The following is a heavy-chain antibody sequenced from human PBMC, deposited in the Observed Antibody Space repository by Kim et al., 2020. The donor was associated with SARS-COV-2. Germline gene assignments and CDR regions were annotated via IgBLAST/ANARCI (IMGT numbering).Heavy chain of an antibody. V-gene: IGHV3-23*01. CDR3: AKDPWVWGTYRSHFDY. J-gene: IGHJ4*02. CDR2: IGGSADSA. Sequence: PGGSLRLSCAASGFTFKSFAMNWVRQSPGKGLEWVSSIGGSADSAHYADSVKGRFTISRDNSKNTLYLQMNSLRAEDTAIYYCAKDPWVWGTYRSHFDYWGQGTLVTVSS. D-gene: IGHD3-16*02. CDR1: GFTFKSFA.